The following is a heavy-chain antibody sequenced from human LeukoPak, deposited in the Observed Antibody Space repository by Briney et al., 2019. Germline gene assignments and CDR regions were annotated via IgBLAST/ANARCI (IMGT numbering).Heavy chain of an antibody. CDR2: VNRDGSET. CDR1: GFAXXSXW. V-gene: IGHV3-7*03. J-gene: IGHJ6*02. Sequence: SLRLSCAASGFAXXSXWMTWVRQVPGRGPEWVANVNRDGSETYYLDSVKGRFTISKDNAKNSLYLQMNSLRAEDTALYHCARNNGMDVWGQGTTVIVSS. CDR3: ARNNGMDV.